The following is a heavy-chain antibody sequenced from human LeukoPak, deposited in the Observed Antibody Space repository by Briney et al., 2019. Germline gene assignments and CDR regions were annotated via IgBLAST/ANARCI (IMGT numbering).Heavy chain of an antibody. V-gene: IGHV3-23*01. CDR3: AKLHFGVVSNFDY. CDR2: ISGSGGST. J-gene: IGHJ4*02. CDR1: GFTFSSYA. Sequence: GGSLRLSCAASGFTFSSYAMSWVRQAPGKGLEWVSAISGSGGSTYYADSVKGRFTISRDNSKNTLYLQMNSLRAKDTAVYYCAKLHFGVVSNFDYWGQGTLVTVSS. D-gene: IGHD3-3*01.